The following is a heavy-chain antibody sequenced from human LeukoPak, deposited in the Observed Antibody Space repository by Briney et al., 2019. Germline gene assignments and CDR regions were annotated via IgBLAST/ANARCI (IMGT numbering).Heavy chain of an antibody. J-gene: IGHJ6*02. CDR1: GYTFTGYY. Sequence: ASVKVSCKASGYTFTGYYMHWVRQAPGQGLEWMGWINPNSGGTNYARKFQGRVTMTRDTSISTAYMELSRLRSDDTAVYYCARVDVVVVAASMDVWGQGTTVTVSS. V-gene: IGHV1-2*02. CDR2: INPNSGGT. D-gene: IGHD2-15*01. CDR3: ARVDVVVVAASMDV.